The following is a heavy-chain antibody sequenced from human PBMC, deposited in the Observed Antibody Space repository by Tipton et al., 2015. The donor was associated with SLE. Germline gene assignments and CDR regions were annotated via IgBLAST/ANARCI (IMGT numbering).Heavy chain of an antibody. J-gene: IGHJ3*02. V-gene: IGHV4-4*02. CDR2: IYHSGST. CDR3: ARGRSSPRYDSSGRGAFDI. D-gene: IGHD3-22*01. Sequence: TLSLTCAVSGGSISSSNWWSWVRQPPGKGLEWIGEIYHSGSTNYNPSLKSRVTISVDTSKNQFSLKLSSVTAADTAVYYCARGRSSPRYDSSGRGAFDIWGQGTMVTVSS. CDR1: GGSISSSNW.